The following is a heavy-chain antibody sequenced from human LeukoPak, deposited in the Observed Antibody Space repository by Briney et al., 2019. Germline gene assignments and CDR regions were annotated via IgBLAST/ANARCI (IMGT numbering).Heavy chain of an antibody. D-gene: IGHD3-22*01. CDR2: MNPDSGDT. CDR3: ARGLGSYDSSDLTWPMILF. J-gene: IGHJ4*02. Sequence: ASVKVSCKASGYTFTSYEINWVRQATGQGLEWMGWMNPDSGDTAYAQKFQGRITMTRSTSISTAYMELSSLRSEDTAVYYCARGLGSYDSSDLTWPMILFWGQGTEVTVSS. V-gene: IGHV1-8*01. CDR1: GYTFTSYE.